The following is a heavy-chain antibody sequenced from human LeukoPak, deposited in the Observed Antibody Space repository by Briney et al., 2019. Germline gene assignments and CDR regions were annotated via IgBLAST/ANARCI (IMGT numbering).Heavy chain of an antibody. CDR1: GYTFNVYY. CDR3: ARAQKAYCSSPSRHTDP. D-gene: IGHD2-2*02. CDR2: INPNGGGT. V-gene: IGHV1-2*02. Sequence: ASVKVSCKASGYTFNVYYIHWVRQAPGQGLEWMGWINPNGGGTNYAQEFQGRVTMTRDTSISTAYMELSSLRYDDTAVYYCARAQKAYCSSPSRHTDPWGQGTLVTVSS. J-gene: IGHJ5*02.